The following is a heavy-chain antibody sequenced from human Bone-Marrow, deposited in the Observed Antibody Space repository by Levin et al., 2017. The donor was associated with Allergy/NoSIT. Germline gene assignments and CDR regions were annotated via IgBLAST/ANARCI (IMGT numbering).Heavy chain of an antibody. CDR2: TYYSGNT. CDR3: ARNLRPRLYNYGAGYYYYYGMDV. J-gene: IGHJ6*02. V-gene: IGHV4-30-4*01. Sequence: SETLSLTCTVSGGSISSGDYCWTWVRQSPGKGLEWIGYTYYSGNTYYNPSLKSRVTIWRDTSKNQFSLNLTSVTAADTAVYYCARNLRPRLYNYGAGYYYYYGMDVWGQGTTVTVSS. D-gene: IGHD3-10*01. CDR1: GGSISSGDYC.